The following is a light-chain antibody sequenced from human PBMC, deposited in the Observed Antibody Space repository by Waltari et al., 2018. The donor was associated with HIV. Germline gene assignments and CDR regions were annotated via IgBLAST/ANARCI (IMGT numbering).Light chain of an antibody. Sequence: QSALTQHASVSGSPGQAITISCTGTNSDIGGYHYVTRYKQHPGKGPKLMIYDLTKRPSGVSNRFSCSKAGNTAALAVSGLQAEDEADYYCSSYKSSSTLIFGGGTKLTVL. CDR2: DLT. J-gene: IGLJ2*01. CDR3: SSYKSSSTLI. V-gene: IGLV2-14*03. CDR1: NSDIGGYHY.